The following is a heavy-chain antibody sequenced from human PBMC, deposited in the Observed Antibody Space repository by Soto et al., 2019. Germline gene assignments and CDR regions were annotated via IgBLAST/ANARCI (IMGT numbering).Heavy chain of an antibody. D-gene: IGHD3-22*01. CDR1: GGTFSSYA. V-gene: IGHV1-69*13. Sequence: SVKVSCKASGGTFSSYAISWVRQAPGQGLEWMGGIIPIFGTANYAQKFQGRVTITADESTSTAYMELSSLRSEDTAVYYCARKSDSSGYYYYYGMDVWGQGTTVTVSS. J-gene: IGHJ6*02. CDR3: ARKSDSSGYYYYYGMDV. CDR2: IIPIFGTA.